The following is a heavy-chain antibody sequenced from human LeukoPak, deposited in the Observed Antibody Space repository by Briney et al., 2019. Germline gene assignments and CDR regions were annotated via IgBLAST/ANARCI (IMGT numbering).Heavy chain of an antibody. CDR2: IHPHGTM. CDR3: SRGWDACKLEDY. J-gene: IGHJ4*02. V-gene: IGHV4-39*01. D-gene: IGHD1-26*01. CDR1: DESISSSDYY. Sequence: PSETLSLTCSVSDESISSSDYYWGWIRQPPGKGLEWIGTIHPHGTMYYNPSLKSRVTISMDKSKNLFSLKLNSVTAADTAVYYCSRGWDACKLEDYWGQGSLVIVSS.